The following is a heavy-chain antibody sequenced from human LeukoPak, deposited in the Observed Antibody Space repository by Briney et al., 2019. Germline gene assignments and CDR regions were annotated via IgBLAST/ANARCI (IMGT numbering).Heavy chain of an antibody. V-gene: IGHV1-3*01. CDR3: ARVERLGEFTAFAI. CDR1: GYNFTNYA. Sequence: GASVKVSCKASGYNFTNYAIHWVRQAPGQRLEWMGWINGGNGDTKYSQKFQGRVSIVRDTSASTAYMDLNSLRSEDTAVYYCARVERLGEFTAFAIWGQGTMVSVSS. J-gene: IGHJ3*02. CDR2: INGGNGDT. D-gene: IGHD3-10*01.